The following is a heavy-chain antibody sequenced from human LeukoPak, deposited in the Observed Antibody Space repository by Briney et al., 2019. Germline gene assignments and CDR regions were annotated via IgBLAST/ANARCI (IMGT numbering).Heavy chain of an antibody. V-gene: IGHV4-34*01. CDR3: ARYPYDMWSLDS. J-gene: IGHJ4*02. CDR2: ISHSGST. Sequence: SETLSLTCAVYGGSFSGYYWSWIRQPPWKGLECIGEISHSGSTIYNPSLESRVTISVDTSKNQFSLKLNSVTAADTAVYYCARYPYDMWSLDSWGQGSLVTVSS. CDR1: GGSFSGYY. D-gene: IGHD3/OR15-3a*01.